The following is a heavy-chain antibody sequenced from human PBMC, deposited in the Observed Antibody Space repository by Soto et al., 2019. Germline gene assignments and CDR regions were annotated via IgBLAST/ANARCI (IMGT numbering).Heavy chain of an antibody. CDR1: GGSISSYY. J-gene: IGHJ4*02. CDR2: IYYSGST. V-gene: IGHV4-59*01. CDR3: ARIPYSYDSSGYFDY. Sequence: LSLTCTVSGGSISSYYWSWIRQPPGKGLEWIGYIYYSGSTNYNPSLKSRVTISVDTSKNQFSLKLSSVTAADTAVYYCARIPYSYDSSGYFDYWGQGTLVTVSS. D-gene: IGHD3-22*01.